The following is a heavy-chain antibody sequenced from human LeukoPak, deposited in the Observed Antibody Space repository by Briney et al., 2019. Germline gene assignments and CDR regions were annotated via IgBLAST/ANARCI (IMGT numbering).Heavy chain of an antibody. V-gene: IGHV3-23*01. Sequence: GGSLRLSCAASGFTFNTHAMGWVRQAPGKGLEWVSAISGSGGGTYYAESVKGRYTISRDNSKNTLYLQMNSLRAEDTAVYHCARDSGAAAAYTDYWGQGTLVTVSS. J-gene: IGHJ4*02. CDR3: ARDSGAAAAYTDY. CDR1: GFTFNTHA. CDR2: ISGSGGGT. D-gene: IGHD6-13*01.